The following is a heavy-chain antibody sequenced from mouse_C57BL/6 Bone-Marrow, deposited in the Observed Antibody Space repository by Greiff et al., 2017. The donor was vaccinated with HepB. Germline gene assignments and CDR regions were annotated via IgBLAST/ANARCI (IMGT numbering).Heavy chain of an antibody. Sequence: DVMLVESGPGLAKPSQTLSLTCSVTGYSITSDYWNWIRKFPGNKLEYMGYISYSGSTYYNPSLKSRISITRDTSKNRYYLQLNSVTTEDTATYYCARSGALWLRRDAMDYWGQGTSVTVSS. CDR2: ISYSGST. V-gene: IGHV3-8*01. D-gene: IGHD2-2*01. CDR1: GYSITSDY. CDR3: ARSGALWLRRDAMDY. J-gene: IGHJ4*01.